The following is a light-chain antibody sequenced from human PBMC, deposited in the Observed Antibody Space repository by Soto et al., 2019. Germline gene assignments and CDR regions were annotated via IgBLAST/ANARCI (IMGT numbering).Light chain of an antibody. CDR1: QDISTW. CDR2: GAS. CDR3: QQDNNYPLT. Sequence: DIQMTQSPSSLTASVGDRVTIACRASQDISTWLAWHQQKPGKTPKCLVFGASKLQDVVPSRFNGSGSVAHFTLTISSLQPEDSATYFCQQDNNYPLTFGAGTKVEI. J-gene: IGKJ4*01. V-gene: IGKV1D-16*01.